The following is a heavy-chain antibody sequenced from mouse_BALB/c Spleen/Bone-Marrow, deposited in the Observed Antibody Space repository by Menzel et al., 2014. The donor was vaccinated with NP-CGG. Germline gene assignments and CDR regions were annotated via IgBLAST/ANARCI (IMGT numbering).Heavy chain of an antibody. J-gene: IGHJ4*01. CDR3: ARGHYRYDAYAMDY. Sequence: DVMLVESGGGLVKPGGSLKLSCAASGFTFSSYGMSWVRQTPEKRLEWVATISGGGSYTYYPDSVKGRFAISRDNAKNNLYLQMSSLRSEDMALYHCARGHYRYDAYAMDYWCQGTSVTVSS. CDR2: ISGGGSYT. CDR1: GFTFSSYG. D-gene: IGHD2-14*01. V-gene: IGHV5-9-2*01.